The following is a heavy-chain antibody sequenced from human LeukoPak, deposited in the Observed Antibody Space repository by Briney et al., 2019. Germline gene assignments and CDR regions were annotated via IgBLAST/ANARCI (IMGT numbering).Heavy chain of an antibody. Sequence: ASVKVSCKASGYTFTYYYIHWMRQAPGHGLEWMGWINPDSDVTSYAQKFQGRVTMTRDTSISTVYVELSRLRSDDTAVYYCARSDSYTWFDPWDQGTLVTVSS. CDR1: GYTFTYYY. V-gene: IGHV1-2*02. CDR2: INPDSDVT. J-gene: IGHJ5*02. CDR3: ARSDSYTWFDP. D-gene: IGHD2-15*01.